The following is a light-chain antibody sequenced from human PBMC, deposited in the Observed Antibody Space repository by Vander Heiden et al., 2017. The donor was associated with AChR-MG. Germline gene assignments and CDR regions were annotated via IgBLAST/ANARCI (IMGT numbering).Light chain of an antibody. Sequence: QSVLTQPPSASGTPGQGVTISCSGSSSNTGSNYVYWYQQLPGTAPKLLIYGNNQRPSGVPDRLSGSKSDTSASLAISRLRSEDEADYYCAAWDDSLSGVVFGGGTKLTVL. J-gene: IGLJ3*02. CDR2: GNN. CDR3: AAWDDSLSGVV. V-gene: IGLV1-47*01. CDR1: SSNTGSNY.